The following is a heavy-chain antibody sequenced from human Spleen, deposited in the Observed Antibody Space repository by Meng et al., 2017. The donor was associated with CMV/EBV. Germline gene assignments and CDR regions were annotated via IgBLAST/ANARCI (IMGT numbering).Heavy chain of an antibody. V-gene: IGHV3-9*03. CDR2: ISWNSGSI. J-gene: IGHJ6*02. CDR3: AKDRGYALYYGMDV. Sequence: SLKISCAASGFTFDDYAMHWVRQAPGKGLEWVSGISWNSGSIGYADSVKGRFTISRDNAKNSLYLQMNSLRAEDMALYYCAKDRGYALYYGMDVWGQGTTVTVSS. D-gene: IGHD2-2*01. CDR1: GFTFDDYA.